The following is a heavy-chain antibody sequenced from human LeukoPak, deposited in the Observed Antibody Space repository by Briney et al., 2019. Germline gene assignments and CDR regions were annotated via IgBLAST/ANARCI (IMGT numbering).Heavy chain of an antibody. J-gene: IGHJ4*02. CDR3: TTGNSLGRDGNYFFDF. Sequence: KPGGSLRLSCAASGFPFSTIWMNWVRQASGKGLEWVGRIKSKTEGGTMDYAAPVKGRFTISRDDSKNTLYLQMNSLKTEDTAVYYCTTGNSLGRDGNYFFDFWGPGTLVTVSS. CDR2: IKSKTEGGTM. D-gene: IGHD1-7*01. V-gene: IGHV3-15*01. CDR1: GFPFSTIW.